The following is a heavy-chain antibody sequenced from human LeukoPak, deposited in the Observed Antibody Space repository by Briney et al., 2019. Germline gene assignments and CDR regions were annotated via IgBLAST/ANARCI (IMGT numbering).Heavy chain of an antibody. Sequence: GGSLRLSCAASGFTFSSYGMHWVRQAPGKGLEWVAVIWYDGSNKYYADSVKGRFTISRDNSKNTLYLQMNSLRAEDTAVYYCAIDGWELLQYYFDYWGQGTLVTVSS. D-gene: IGHD1-26*01. CDR1: GFTFSSYG. J-gene: IGHJ4*02. CDR2: IWYDGSNK. CDR3: AIDGWELLQYYFDY. V-gene: IGHV3-33*01.